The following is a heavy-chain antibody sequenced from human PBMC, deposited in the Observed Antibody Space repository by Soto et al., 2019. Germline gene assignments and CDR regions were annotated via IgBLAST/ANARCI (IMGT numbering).Heavy chain of an antibody. V-gene: IGHV3-30-3*01. J-gene: IGHJ4*02. CDR1: GFTLSSYS. CDR2: ISYDGNTQ. CDR3: AKVSRPSRISTPDFDY. Sequence: QVQLVESGGGVVQPGTSLRLSCAASGFTLSSYSIHWVRQAPGKGLDWVAVISYDGNTQFYGDSVKGRFIVSRDNSRNTLYLQLKHLQAEDTAVYYCAKVSRPSRISTPDFDYWGQGILVTVSS.